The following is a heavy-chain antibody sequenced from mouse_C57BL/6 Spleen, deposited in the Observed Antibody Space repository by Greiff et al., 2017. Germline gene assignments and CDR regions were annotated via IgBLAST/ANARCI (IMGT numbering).Heavy chain of an antibody. V-gene: IGHV10-1*01. CDR3: VRHHYAMDY. CDR2: IRSKSNNYAT. Sequence: EVKVVESGGGLVQPKGSLKLSCAASGFSFNTYAMNWVRQAPGKGLEWVARIRSKSNNYATYYADSVKDRVTISRDDSESMLYLQMNNLKTEDTAMYYCVRHHYAMDYWGQGTSVTVSS. J-gene: IGHJ4*01. CDR1: GFSFNTYA.